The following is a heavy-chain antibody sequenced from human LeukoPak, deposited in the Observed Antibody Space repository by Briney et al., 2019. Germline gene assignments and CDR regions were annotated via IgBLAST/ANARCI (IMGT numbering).Heavy chain of an antibody. CDR2: ISYDGSNK. J-gene: IGHJ4*02. D-gene: IGHD3-3*01. CDR1: GFTFSSYG. Sequence: GGSLRLSCAASGFTFSSYGMHWVRQAPGKGLEWVAVISYDGSNKYYADSVKGRFTISRDNSKNTLYLQMNSLRAEDTAAYYCAKLPGTYESSNYWGQGTLVTVSS. V-gene: IGHV3-30*18. CDR3: AKLPGTYESSNY.